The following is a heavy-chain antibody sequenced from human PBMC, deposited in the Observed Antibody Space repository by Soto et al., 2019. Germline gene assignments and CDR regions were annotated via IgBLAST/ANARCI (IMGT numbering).Heavy chain of an antibody. J-gene: IGHJ6*02. D-gene: IGHD2-15*01. CDR2: IIPIFGTA. V-gene: IGHV1-69*12. CDR3: ARHPGGRGYYYGMDV. CDR1: GVTSSSYA. Sequence: QVQLVQSGAEVKKPGSSVKVSCKASGVTSSSYAFSWVRQAPGHGLEWMGGIIPIFGTANYAQKFQGRVTITADESTSAAYMELSSLRSEDTAVYYCARHPGGRGYYYGMDVWGQGTTVTVSS.